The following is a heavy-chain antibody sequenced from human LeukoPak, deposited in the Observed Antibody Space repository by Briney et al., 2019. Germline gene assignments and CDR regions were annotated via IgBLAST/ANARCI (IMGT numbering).Heavy chain of an antibody. D-gene: IGHD2-15*01. Sequence: GGSLRLSCAASGFTFSSYWMSWVRQAPGKGLEWVANIKQDGSEKYYVDSVKGRFTISRDNAKNSLYLQMSSLRAEDTAVYYCARGIVVVVAAHDAFDIWGQGTMVTVSS. CDR3: ARGIVVVVAAHDAFDI. J-gene: IGHJ3*02. V-gene: IGHV3-7*04. CDR1: GFTFSSYW. CDR2: IKQDGSEK.